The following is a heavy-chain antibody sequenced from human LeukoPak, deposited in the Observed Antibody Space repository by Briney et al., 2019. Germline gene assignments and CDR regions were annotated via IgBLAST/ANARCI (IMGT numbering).Heavy chain of an antibody. V-gene: IGHV3-74*01. D-gene: IGHD3-22*01. J-gene: IGHJ6*02. Sequence: GGSLTLSCAASGFTFSSHWMYWVRQVPGKGLVWVSRTKKDGGDTTYADSVKGRFTISRDNAKNTLYLQMNSLRAEDTAVYYCATDMGDDTSGSYRFGLDVWGLGTTVTVSS. CDR2: TKKDGGDT. CDR3: ATDMGDDTSGSYRFGLDV. CDR1: GFTFSSHW.